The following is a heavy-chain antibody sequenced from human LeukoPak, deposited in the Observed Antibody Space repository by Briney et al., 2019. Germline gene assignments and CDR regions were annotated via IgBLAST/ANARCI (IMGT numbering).Heavy chain of an antibody. CDR1: GYTFTSYD. V-gene: IGHV1-8*01. D-gene: IGHD3-3*01. CDR3: ARGIWSATRASYYMDV. J-gene: IGHJ6*03. Sequence: VASVKVSCKASGYTFTSYDINWVRQATGQGLEWMGWMNPNSGNTGYARKFQGRVTMTRNTSISTAYMEFSSLTSEDMAVYFCARGIWSATRASYYMDVWGKGTTVTVSS. CDR2: MNPNSGNT.